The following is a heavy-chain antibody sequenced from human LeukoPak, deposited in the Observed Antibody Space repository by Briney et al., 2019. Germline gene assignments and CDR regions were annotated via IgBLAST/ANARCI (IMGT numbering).Heavy chain of an antibody. CDR3: ARDSYGFDY. CDR1: GLTLSNYW. J-gene: IGHJ4*02. D-gene: IGHD4-17*01. Sequence: GGSLRLSCAASGLTLSNYWMTWVRQAPGKGLEWVAVIWYDGSNKYYADSVQGRFTISRDNSTNTLYLQMNSLRAEDTAVYYCARDSYGFDYWGQGTLVTVSS. V-gene: IGHV3-33*08. CDR2: IWYDGSNK.